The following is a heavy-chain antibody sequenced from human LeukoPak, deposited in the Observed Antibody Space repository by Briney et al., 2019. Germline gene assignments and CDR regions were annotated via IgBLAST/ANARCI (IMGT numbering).Heavy chain of an antibody. CDR2: IYYSGST. D-gene: IGHD3-22*01. CDR1: GGSISSSSYY. J-gene: IGHJ4*02. Sequence: SETLSLTCTVSGGSISSSSYYWGWIRQPPGKGLEWIGSIYYSGSTYYNPSLKSRVTISVDTSKNQFSLKLSSVTAADTAVYYCASFPNRYYYDSSGYYNDYWGQGTLVTVSS. CDR3: ASFPNRYYYDSSGYYNDY. V-gene: IGHV4-39*01.